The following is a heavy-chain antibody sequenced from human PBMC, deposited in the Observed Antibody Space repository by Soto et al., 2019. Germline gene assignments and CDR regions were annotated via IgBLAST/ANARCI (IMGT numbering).Heavy chain of an antibody. CDR2: VDTGNGNT. CDR1: KYTFTNYA. J-gene: IGHJ4*02. D-gene: IGHD1-26*01. Sequence: ASVKVSCKASKYTFTNYAIHWVRQAPGQSLEWMGWVDTGNGNTKYSQKFQDRVTITRDTYANTADMELSSLTSEDTAVYYCARDARWEQRRVKPQQDDXFXXWGQGTLVTVSS. V-gene: IGHV1-3*04. CDR3: ARDARWEQRRVKPQQDDXFXX.